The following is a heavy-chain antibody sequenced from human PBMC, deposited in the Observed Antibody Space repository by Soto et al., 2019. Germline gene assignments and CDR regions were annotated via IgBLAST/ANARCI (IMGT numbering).Heavy chain of an antibody. CDR2: IYYSGST. Sequence: SETLSLTCTVSGASISSGNYYWSWIRQPPGKGLEWIGYIYYSGSTYHNSSLKSRVTISVNTSKNQFSLKLSSVTAADTAVYYCARRYCTSTSCYFYFDYWGQGALVTVSS. V-gene: IGHV4-30-4*01. CDR3: ARRYCTSTSCYFYFDY. CDR1: GASISSGNYY. J-gene: IGHJ4*02. D-gene: IGHD2-2*01.